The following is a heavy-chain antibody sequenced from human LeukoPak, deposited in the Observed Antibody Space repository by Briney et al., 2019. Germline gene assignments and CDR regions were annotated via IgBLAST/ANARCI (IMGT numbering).Heavy chain of an antibody. CDR2: INPNSGDT. CDR3: ARDRARWFGETYYYYGMDV. V-gene: IGHV1-2*02. D-gene: IGHD3-10*01. Sequence: GASAKLGCKASGYTFIGYYLHWVREAPGQGLEWMGWINPNSGDTNYAQQFQGRVTMTRVTSISTANRELRSLRSDDTAVYYCARDRARWFGETYYYYGMDVWGQGTTVTVSS. CDR1: GYTFIGYY. J-gene: IGHJ6*02.